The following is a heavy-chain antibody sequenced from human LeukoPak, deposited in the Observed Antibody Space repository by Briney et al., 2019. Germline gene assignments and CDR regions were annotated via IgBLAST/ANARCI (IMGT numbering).Heavy chain of an antibody. D-gene: IGHD4-17*01. J-gene: IGHJ4*02. V-gene: IGHV3-30-3*01. Sequence: GGSLRLSCAASGFPFSNYVMHWVRQAPGKGLEWVAVVSYDGSIKYYADSVKGRFTISSDNSKNILFLQMDSLRTEDTAVYYCARDWMSDVTTVTLHYWGQGTLVTVSS. CDR1: GFPFSNYV. CDR3: ARDWMSDVTTVTLHY. CDR2: VSYDGSIK.